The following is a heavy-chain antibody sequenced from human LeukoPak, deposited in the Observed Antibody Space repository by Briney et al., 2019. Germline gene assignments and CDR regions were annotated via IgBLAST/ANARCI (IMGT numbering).Heavy chain of an antibody. V-gene: IGHV1-18*01. CDR1: GYTFTSYG. Sequence: GASVKVSCKASGYTFTSYGISWVRQAPGQGLEWMGWISAYNGNTNYAQKLQGRVTMTTDTSTSTAYMELRSLRSDDTAVYYCARAFVYYGSGQPVDYWGQGTLVTVSS. J-gene: IGHJ4*02. CDR3: ARAFVYYGSGQPVDY. CDR2: ISAYNGNT. D-gene: IGHD3-10*01.